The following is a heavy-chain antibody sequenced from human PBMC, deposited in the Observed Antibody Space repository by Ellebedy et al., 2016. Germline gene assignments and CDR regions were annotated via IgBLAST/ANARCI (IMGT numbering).Heavy chain of an antibody. CDR2: IHPDDSDT. V-gene: IGHV5-51*01. CDR1: GYKFSSYW. Sequence: GESLKISXKGLGYKFSSYWIAWVRQVPGKGLEYMGLIHPDDSDTRFSPSFVSHVTMSADKSTVTAYLLWHSLQTSDTAIYYCARRKTTGTSPYYFDSWGQGTLVTVSS. CDR3: ARRKTTGTSPYYFDS. D-gene: IGHD1-7*01. J-gene: IGHJ4*02.